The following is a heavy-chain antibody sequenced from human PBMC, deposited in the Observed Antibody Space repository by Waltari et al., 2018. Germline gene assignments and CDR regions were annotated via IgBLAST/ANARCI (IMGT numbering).Heavy chain of an antibody. D-gene: IGHD6-19*01. CDR2: IYYSGST. Sequence: QVQLQESGPGLVKPSETLSLTCTVSGGSISSYYWSWIRQPPGKGLEWIGYIYYSGSTNYNPSLKSRVTISVDTSKNQFSLKLSSVTAADTAVYYCARRGGWSYYYYYMDVWGKGTTVTISS. CDR1: GGSISSYY. V-gene: IGHV4-59*01. CDR3: ARRGGWSYYYYYMDV. J-gene: IGHJ6*03.